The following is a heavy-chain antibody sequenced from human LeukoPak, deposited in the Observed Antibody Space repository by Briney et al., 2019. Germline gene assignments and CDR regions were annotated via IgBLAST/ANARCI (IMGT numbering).Heavy chain of an antibody. CDR1: SGSITDQYY. V-gene: IGHV4-39*01. D-gene: IGHD3-16*01. CDR2: QFYGSHT. CDR3: ARHWGHDYYYGMGV. J-gene: IGHJ6*02. Sequence: SETLSLTCSVSSGSITDQYYWGWIRQPPGKGLEWIASQFYGSHTYYTPSLESRATISLDASRNQFSLQLRSVTAADTAVYYCARHWGHDYYYGMGVWGQGTSVIVAS.